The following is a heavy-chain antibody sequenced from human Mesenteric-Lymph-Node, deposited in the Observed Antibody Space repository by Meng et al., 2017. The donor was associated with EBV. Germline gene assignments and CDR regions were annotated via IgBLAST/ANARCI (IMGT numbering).Heavy chain of an antibody. CDR3: ARDGYSGYDRIDY. CDR2: INAGNGNT. D-gene: IGHD5-12*01. J-gene: IGHJ4*02. V-gene: IGHV1-3*01. Sequence: QVQLVQSGAEVKKPGASVKVSCKASGYTFTSYSIHWVRQAPGQRLEWMGWINAGNGNTKFAQKVQGRITMTTDTSTTTAYMELRSLRSDDTAVYYCARDGYSGYDRIDYWGQGTLVTVSS. CDR1: GYTFTSYS.